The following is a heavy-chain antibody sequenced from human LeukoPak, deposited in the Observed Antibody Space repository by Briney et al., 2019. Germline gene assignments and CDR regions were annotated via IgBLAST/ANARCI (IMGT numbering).Heavy chain of an antibody. CDR2: INHSGST. V-gene: IGHV4-34*01. CDR3: ASSLWSNFDY. J-gene: IGHJ4*02. CDR1: GGSITSDGYY. Sequence: PSETLSLTCTVSGGSITSDGYYWSWIRQPPGKGLEWIGEINHSGSTNYNPSLKSRVTISVDTSKNQFSLKLSSVTAADTAAYYCASSLWSNFDYWGQGTLVTVSS. D-gene: IGHD2-21*01.